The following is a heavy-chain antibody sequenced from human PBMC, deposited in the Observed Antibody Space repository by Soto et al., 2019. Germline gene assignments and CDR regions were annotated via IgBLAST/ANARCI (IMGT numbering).Heavy chain of an antibody. D-gene: IGHD6-25*01. CDR3: AKSAF. CDR2: IKGDGSEK. V-gene: IGHV3-7*05. J-gene: IGHJ4*02. Sequence: EVQLVESGGGLVQPGESLRLSCAGSGFTFSSSWMSWVRQAPGKGPEWVANIKGDGSEKYYADPVKGRFTISRDNAKNALYLQMNSLTAADTDIYYCAKSAFWGQGTLVTVSS. CDR1: GFTFSSSW.